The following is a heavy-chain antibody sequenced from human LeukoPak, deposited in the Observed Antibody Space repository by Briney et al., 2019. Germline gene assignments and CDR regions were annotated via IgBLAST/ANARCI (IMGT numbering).Heavy chain of an antibody. D-gene: IGHD2-2*02. CDR3: ARHRRGDCSSASCYTDY. J-gene: IGHJ4*02. CDR2: ISYSGTT. Sequence: PSETLSLTCIVSGGSISSSNYYWGWIRQPPGKGLEWIGSISYSGTTYYNPSLNSRVTISVDTSKNQFSPRLSSVTVADTAVYYCARHRRGDCSSASCYTDYWGQGTLVTVSS. V-gene: IGHV4-39*01. CDR1: GGSISSSNYY.